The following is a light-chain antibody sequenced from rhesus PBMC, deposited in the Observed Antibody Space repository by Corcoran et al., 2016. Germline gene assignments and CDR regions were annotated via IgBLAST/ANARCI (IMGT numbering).Light chain of an antibody. Sequence: DIQMTQSPSSLSASVGDRVTITCRASLTISSYLAWYQQKPGKVPKLLIYKAFSLQSGVPSRFSGSGSGTDFTLTISSLQSEDFATYYCQQYSRSPPTFGQGTKVEI. CDR3: QQYSRSPPT. CDR1: LTISSY. V-gene: IGKV1S8*01. J-gene: IGKJ1*01. CDR2: KAF.